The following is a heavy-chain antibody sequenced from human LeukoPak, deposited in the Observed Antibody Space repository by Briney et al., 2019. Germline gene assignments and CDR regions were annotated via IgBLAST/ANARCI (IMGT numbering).Heavy chain of an antibody. CDR2: IYSSGST. V-gene: IGHV3-66*01. D-gene: IGHD2-15*01. CDR1: GFTGSSNY. J-gene: IGHJ4*02. Sequence: GGSLRLSCAASGFTGSSNYRIWVRQAPGNGLEWVSLIYSSGSTNYADSAKGRFTISRDNSKNTLYTQMNSLRAEDTAVYYCARGGSSIDWGQGTLVTVSS. CDR3: ARGGSSID.